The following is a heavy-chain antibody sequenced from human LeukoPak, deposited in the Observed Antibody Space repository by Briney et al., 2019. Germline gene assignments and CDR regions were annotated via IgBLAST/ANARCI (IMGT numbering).Heavy chain of an antibody. J-gene: IGHJ4*02. Sequence: GGSLRLSCAASRFTFSSYTMSWVRQAPGKGLEWVSSISSSSSYIYYADSVKGRFTISRDNAKNSLYLQMNSLRAEDTAVYYCARGVTRWLQLGLFDYWGQGTLVTVSS. V-gene: IGHV3-21*01. CDR3: ARGVTRWLQLGLFDY. CDR2: ISSSSSYI. CDR1: RFTFSSYT. D-gene: IGHD5-24*01.